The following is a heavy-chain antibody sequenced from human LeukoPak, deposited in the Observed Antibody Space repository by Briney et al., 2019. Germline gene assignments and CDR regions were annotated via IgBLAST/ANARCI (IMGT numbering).Heavy chain of an antibody. CDR2: IRSKAYGGTT. CDR1: GFTFGDYA. J-gene: IGHJ4*02. D-gene: IGHD3-3*01. CDR3: TRHPGVTIFGVVPPPDY. Sequence: PGGSLRLSCTASGFTFGDYAMSWFRQAPGKGLEWVGFIRSKAYGGTTEYAASVKGRFTISRDDSKSIAYLQMNSLKTEDTAVYYCTRHPGVTIFGVVPPPDYWGQGTLVTVSS. V-gene: IGHV3-49*03.